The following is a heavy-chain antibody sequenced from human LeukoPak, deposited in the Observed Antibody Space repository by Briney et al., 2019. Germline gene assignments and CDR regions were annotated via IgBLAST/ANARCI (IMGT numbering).Heavy chain of an antibody. Sequence: SVKVSCKASGYTFTSYYMHWVRQAPGQGLVWMGGIIPIFGTANYAQKFQGRVTITADESTSTAYMELSSLRSEDTAVYYCARSEGTGWELLENYFDYWGQGTLVTVSS. CDR1: GYTFTSYY. J-gene: IGHJ4*02. CDR2: IIPIFGTA. V-gene: IGHV1-69*13. D-gene: IGHD1-26*01. CDR3: ARSEGTGWELLENYFDY.